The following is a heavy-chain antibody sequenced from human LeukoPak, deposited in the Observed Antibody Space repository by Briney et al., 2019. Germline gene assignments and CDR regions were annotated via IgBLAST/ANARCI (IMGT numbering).Heavy chain of an antibody. CDR3: ASTQRGDYFDY. CDR1: GFTFSSYA. J-gene: IGHJ4*02. Sequence: GGSLRLSCAASGFTFSSYAMHWVRQAPGKGLEWVSVIYSGGSTCYADSVKGRFTISRDNSKNTLYLQMNSLRAEDTAVYYCASTQRGDYFDYWGQGTLVTVSS. CDR2: IYSGGST. D-gene: IGHD2-15*01. V-gene: IGHV3-66*01.